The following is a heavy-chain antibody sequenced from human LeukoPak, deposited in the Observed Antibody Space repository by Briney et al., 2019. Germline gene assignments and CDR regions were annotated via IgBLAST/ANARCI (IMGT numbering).Heavy chain of an antibody. Sequence: ASVKVSCKASGYTFTSYGISWVRQAPGQGLEWMGWISAYNGNTNYAQKLQGRVTMTTDTSTSTAYMELRSLRSDDTAVYYCVRGDRYSSSWYTDYWGQGTLVTVSS. CDR1: GYTFTSYG. D-gene: IGHD6-13*01. V-gene: IGHV1-18*04. CDR3: VRGDRYSSSWYTDY. CDR2: ISAYNGNT. J-gene: IGHJ4*02.